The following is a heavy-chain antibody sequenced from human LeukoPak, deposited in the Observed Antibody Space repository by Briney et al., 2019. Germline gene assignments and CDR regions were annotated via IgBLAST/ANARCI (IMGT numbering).Heavy chain of an antibody. V-gene: IGHV3-7*01. CDR1: GFTFSNYW. Sequence: QPGGSLRLSCEGSGFTFSNYWMGWVRQAPGKGLQWVANIKTDGSEKYYVDSVKGRFTISRDNAKNSLYLQMNSLRAEDTAVYYCARDLDTYVLLIAYDTFDSWGQGTMVTVSS. J-gene: IGHJ3*02. CDR3: ARDLDTYVLLIAYDTFDS. D-gene: IGHD2-21*01. CDR2: IKTDGSEK.